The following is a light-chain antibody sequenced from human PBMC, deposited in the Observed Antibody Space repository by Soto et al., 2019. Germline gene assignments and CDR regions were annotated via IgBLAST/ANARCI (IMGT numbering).Light chain of an antibody. CDR2: GAS. V-gene: IGKV3-20*01. CDR1: QSVSSSN. CDR3: QQYGNSPPVT. Sequence: EIVLTQSPGTLSLSPGERATLSCRASQSVSSSNLAWYQQKPGQPPRLLIYGASSRATGIPDRFSGSGSGTDFTLTISRLEPKDCAVYYCQQYGNSPPVTFGGGTKVEIK. J-gene: IGKJ4*01.